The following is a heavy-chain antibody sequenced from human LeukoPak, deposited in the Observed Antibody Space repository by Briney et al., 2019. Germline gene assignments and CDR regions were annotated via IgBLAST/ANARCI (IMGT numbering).Heavy chain of an antibody. D-gene: IGHD2-15*01. CDR2: IHPGDSDT. J-gene: IGHJ4*02. CDR1: GYSFTSYW. V-gene: IGHV5-51*01. Sequence: GESLKLSCKGSGYSFTSYWLAWVRQIPGKGLEWMGIIHPGDSDTRYSPSSHGQVTISADKSINTAYLQWSSLKASDTAMYYCARQDSGGWDFDYLGQGTLVTVSA. CDR3: ARQDSGGWDFDY.